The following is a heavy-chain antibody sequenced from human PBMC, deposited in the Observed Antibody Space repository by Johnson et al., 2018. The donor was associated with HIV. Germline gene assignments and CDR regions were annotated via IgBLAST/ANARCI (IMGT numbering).Heavy chain of an antibody. V-gene: IGHV3-49*04. CDR3: TRDSPVSSGWYLSAFDI. CDR1: GFTFGDYA. D-gene: IGHD6-19*01. CDR2: IRSKAYGGTT. Sequence: VQLVESGGGLVQPGRSLRLSCTASGFTFGDYAMSWVRQAPGKGLEWVGCIRSKAYGGTTEYAASVKGRLTISSDDSKSIAYLQLNSLKTEDTAVYYCTRDSPVSSGWYLSAFDIWGQGTMVTVSS. J-gene: IGHJ3*02.